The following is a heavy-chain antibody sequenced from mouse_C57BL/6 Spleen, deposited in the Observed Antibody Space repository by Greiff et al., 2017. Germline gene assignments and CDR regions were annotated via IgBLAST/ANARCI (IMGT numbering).Heavy chain of an antibody. V-gene: IGHV1-50*01. Sequence: QVQLQQPGAELVKPGASVKLSCKASGYTFTSYWMQWVKQRPGPGLEWIGEIDPSDSYTNYNQKFKGKATLTVDTSSSTAYMQLSSLTSEDSAVYYCARWLLPFDYGGQGTTLTVSS. CDR1: GYTFTSYW. D-gene: IGHD2-3*01. CDR3: ARWLLPFDY. J-gene: IGHJ2*01. CDR2: IDPSDSYT.